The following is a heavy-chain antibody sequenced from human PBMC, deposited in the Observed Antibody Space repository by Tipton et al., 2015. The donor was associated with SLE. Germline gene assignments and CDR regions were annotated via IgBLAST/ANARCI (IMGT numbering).Heavy chain of an antibody. V-gene: IGHV3-74*01. Sequence: SLRLSCAASGFTFSNYWMHWVRQAPGEGLAWVSRINSDGNRIRSADSVTGRFTISRDNAKNTLYLQMNSLRADDTAVYYCARDMSSDRDNWWGEFDYWGQRTLVTVSS. CDR2: INSDGNRI. J-gene: IGHJ4*02. CDR3: ARDMSSDRDNWWGEFDY. CDR1: GFTFSNYW. D-gene: IGHD3-16*01.